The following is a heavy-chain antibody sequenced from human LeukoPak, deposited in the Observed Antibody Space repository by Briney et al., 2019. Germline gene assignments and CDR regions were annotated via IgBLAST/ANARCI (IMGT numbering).Heavy chain of an antibody. V-gene: IGHV4-59*01. CDR3: ARGGSRQISSSDLDY. Sequence: PSETLSLTCTVSGGSISSYYWSWIRQPPGKGLEWIGYIYYSGSTNYNPSLKSRVTISVDTSKNQFSLKLSSVTAADTAVYYCARGGSRQISSSDLDYWGQGTLVTVSS. J-gene: IGHJ4*02. CDR1: GGSISSYY. D-gene: IGHD6-6*01. CDR2: IYYSGST.